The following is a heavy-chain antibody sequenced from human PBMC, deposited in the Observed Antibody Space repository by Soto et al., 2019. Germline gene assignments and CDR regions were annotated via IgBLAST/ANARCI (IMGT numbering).Heavy chain of an antibody. CDR1: GFTFSHYA. Sequence: PGESLKISCAASGFTFSHYAMSWVRQAPGKGLEWVSVISGNNQRTYYADSVKGRFTISRDYSTNTVYPQMNSLRVEDTAVYYCAKDGFHWDFPYYFESWGQGTLVTV. CDR3: AKDGFHWDFPYYFES. CDR2: ISGNNQRT. J-gene: IGHJ4*02. V-gene: IGHV3-23*01. D-gene: IGHD1-7*01.